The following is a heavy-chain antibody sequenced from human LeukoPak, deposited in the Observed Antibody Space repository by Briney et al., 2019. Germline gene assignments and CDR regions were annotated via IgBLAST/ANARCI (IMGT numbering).Heavy chain of an antibody. J-gene: IGHJ4*02. V-gene: IGHV3-30*18. CDR2: ISYDGSNK. Sequence: GGSLRLSCAASGFTFSSYGMHWVRQAPGEGLEWVAVISYDGSNKYYADSVKGRFTISRDNSKNTLYLQMNSLRAEDTAVYYCAKVLATGSPDYWGQGTLVTVSS. D-gene: IGHD3-10*01. CDR3: AKVLATGSPDY. CDR1: GFTFSSYG.